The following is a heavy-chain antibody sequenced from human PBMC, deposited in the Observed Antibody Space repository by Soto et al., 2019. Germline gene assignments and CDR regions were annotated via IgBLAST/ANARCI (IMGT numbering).Heavy chain of an antibody. V-gene: IGHV3-48*02. CDR1: GFTFSSYS. CDR3: AREAYVGFNWFAP. J-gene: IGHJ5*02. CDR2: IGSSSGGI. Sequence: PGGSLRLSCAAPGFTFSSYSMNWVRQAPGKGLEWVSDIGSSSGGIFYADSVKGRFSMSRDSAKNSGYLQMNSLRDEDTGVEYCAREAYVGFNWFAPWGEATLVT. D-gene: IGHD2-21*01.